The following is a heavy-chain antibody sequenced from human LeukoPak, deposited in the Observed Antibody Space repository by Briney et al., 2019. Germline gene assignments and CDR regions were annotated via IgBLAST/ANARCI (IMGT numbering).Heavy chain of an antibody. V-gene: IGHV1-2*02. J-gene: IGHJ4*02. CDR2: INPNSGGT. D-gene: IGHD6-19*01. Sequence: ASVKVSCKASGYTFIGYYMHWVRQAPGQGLEWMGWINPNSGGTNYAQKFQGRVTMTRDTSISTAYMELSRLRSDDTAVYYCARAAVPGSTTRFDYWGQGTLVTVSS. CDR1: GYTFIGYY. CDR3: ARAAVPGSTTRFDY.